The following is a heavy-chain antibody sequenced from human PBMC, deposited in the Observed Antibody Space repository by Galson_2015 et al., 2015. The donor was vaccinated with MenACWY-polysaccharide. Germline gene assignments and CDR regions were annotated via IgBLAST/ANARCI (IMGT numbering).Heavy chain of an antibody. J-gene: IGHJ4*02. CDR3: AIQGDTGNYFRGY. CDR2: IIPFVATT. D-gene: IGHD1-26*01. V-gene: IGHV1-69*11. Sequence: SVKVSCKASRGTLSNYAISWVRQAPGQGLEWMGRIIPFVATTNYAQKFQGRVTVTADSSTDTVYMELTSLTPGDTAVYYCAIQGDTGNYFRGYWGQGTLVIVSS. CDR1: RGTLSNYA.